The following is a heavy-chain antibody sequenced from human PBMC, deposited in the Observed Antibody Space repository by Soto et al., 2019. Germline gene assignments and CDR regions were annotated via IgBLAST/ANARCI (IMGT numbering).Heavy chain of an antibody. CDR3: ARGNSGNYYNSAFDI. J-gene: IGHJ3*02. CDR2: TYYRSRWYN. CDR1: GDSVSSDSAA. D-gene: IGHD1-26*01. Sequence: SETLSLTCAISGDSVSSDSAAWMWIRQSPSRGLEWLGRTYYRSRWYNDYAGSVKSRITINPDTSKNHFSLQLNSVTPEDTAVYYCARGNSGNYYNSAFDIWGQGKMVTVSS. V-gene: IGHV6-1*01.